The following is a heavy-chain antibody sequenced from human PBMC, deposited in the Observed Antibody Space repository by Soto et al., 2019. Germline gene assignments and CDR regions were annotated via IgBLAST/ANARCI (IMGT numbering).Heavy chain of an antibody. CDR3: ARQSSIAARRDAFDI. Sequence: GESLKISCKGSGYSFTSYWIGWVRQMPGKGLEWMGIIYPGDSDTRYSPSFQGQVTISADKSISTAYLQWSSLKASDTAMYYCARQSSIAARRDAFDIWGQGTMVTVSS. J-gene: IGHJ3*02. V-gene: IGHV5-51*01. CDR1: GYSFTSYW. D-gene: IGHD6-6*01. CDR2: IYPGDSDT.